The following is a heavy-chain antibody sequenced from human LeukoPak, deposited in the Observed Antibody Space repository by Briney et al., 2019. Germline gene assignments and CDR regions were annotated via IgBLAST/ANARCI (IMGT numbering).Heavy chain of an antibody. CDR2: IYYSGST. D-gene: IGHD3-10*01. CDR3: ARGGQTYYYGSGSYLT. V-gene: IGHV4-39*07. CDR1: GGSISSSSYY. J-gene: IGHJ5*02. Sequence: SETLSLTCTVSGGSISSSSYYWGWIRQPPGKGLEWIGSIYYSGSTYYNPSLKSRVTISVDTSKNQFSLKLSSVTAADTAVYYCARGGQTYYYGSGSYLTWGQGTLVTVSS.